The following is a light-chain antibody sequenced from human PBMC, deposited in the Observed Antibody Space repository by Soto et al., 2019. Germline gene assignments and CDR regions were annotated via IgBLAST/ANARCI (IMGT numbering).Light chain of an antibody. CDR2: GAS. CDR3: QQFPWA. J-gene: IGKJ1*01. CDR1: QSVSSN. Sequence: EIVMTQSPATLSVSPGERATLSCRASQSVSSNLAWYQQKPGQAPRLLIYGASTRATGIPARFSGSGSGTEFTRTISSLQSEDFAVYYCQQFPWAFGQGTKVEIK. V-gene: IGKV3-15*01.